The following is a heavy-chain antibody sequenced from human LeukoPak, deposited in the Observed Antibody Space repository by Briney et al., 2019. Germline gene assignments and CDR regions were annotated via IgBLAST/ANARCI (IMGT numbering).Heavy chain of an antibody. Sequence: GESLKLPGKCPGYRFTNYWIGWGRQMPGKGLGGMGIIYPGDSVTRYNPSFQGKVTISADKSTNTASLQWSSLKASDTAMYYCARSGLGAARPGYYYMDVWGKGTTVTVSS. J-gene: IGHJ6*03. CDR2: IYPGDSVT. CDR1: GYRFTNYW. CDR3: ARSGLGAARPGYYYMDV. D-gene: IGHD6-6*01. V-gene: IGHV5-51*01.